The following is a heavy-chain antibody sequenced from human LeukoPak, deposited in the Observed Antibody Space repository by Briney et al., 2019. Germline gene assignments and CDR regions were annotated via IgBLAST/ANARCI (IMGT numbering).Heavy chain of an antibody. CDR2: IYSGGST. Sequence: GGSLRLSCAASGFTVSSSYMSWVRQAPGKGLEWVSVIYSGGSTNYADSVKGRFTVSRDNSKNTLYLQMNSLRAEDTAVYYCARTYRSSGYFPSDWGQGTLVTVSS. D-gene: IGHD3-22*01. J-gene: IGHJ4*02. V-gene: IGHV3-53*01. CDR3: ARTYRSSGYFPSD. CDR1: GFTVSSSY.